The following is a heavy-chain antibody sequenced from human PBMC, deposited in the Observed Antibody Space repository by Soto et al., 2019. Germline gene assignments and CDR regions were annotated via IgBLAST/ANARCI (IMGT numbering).Heavy chain of an antibody. CDR2: ISAYNGNT. Sequence: ASVKVSCKASGYTFTSYGISWVRQAPGQGLEWMGWISAYNGNTNYAQKLQGRVTMTTDTSTSTAYMELRSLRSDDTAVYYCARDMRPRLLRYFEWLLYYWGQGTLVTVSS. D-gene: IGHD3-9*01. V-gene: IGHV1-18*01. CDR1: GYTFTSYG. J-gene: IGHJ4*02. CDR3: ARDMRPRLLRYFEWLLYY.